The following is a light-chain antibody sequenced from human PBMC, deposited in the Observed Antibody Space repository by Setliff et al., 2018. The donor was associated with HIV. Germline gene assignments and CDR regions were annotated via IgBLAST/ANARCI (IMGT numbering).Light chain of an antibody. J-gene: IGLJ2*01. CDR3: SSYTSSSSVV. CDR2: DVS. Sequence: FALAQPASVSGSPGQSITISCTGTSSDVGGYNYVSWYQQHPGKAPKLMIYDVSKRPSGVSNRFSGSKSGNTASLTISGLQADDEADYYCSSYTSSSSVVFGGGTKVTVL. V-gene: IGLV2-14*01. CDR1: SSDVGGYNY.